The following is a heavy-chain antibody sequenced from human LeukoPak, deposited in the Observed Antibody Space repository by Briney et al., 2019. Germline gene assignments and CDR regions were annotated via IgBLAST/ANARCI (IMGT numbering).Heavy chain of an antibody. CDR2: YISKSDGGAT. D-gene: IGHD3-16*01. CDR1: GFTFSNAW. Sequence: KTGGSLRLSCVGSGFTFSNAWMSWVRQAPGKGRGWVRRYISKSDGGATDYAAPVRRIFTISRNDTNNMLQLEMSSLKIEDTGLYYGTTYLGDGRGGFGGQGTLVTVSS. CDR3: TTYLGDGRGGF. V-gene: IGHV3-15*01. J-gene: IGHJ4*02.